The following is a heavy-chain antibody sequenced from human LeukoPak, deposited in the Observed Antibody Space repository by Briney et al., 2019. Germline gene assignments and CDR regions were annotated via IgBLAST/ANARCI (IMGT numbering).Heavy chain of an antibody. D-gene: IGHD1-26*01. CDR3: AKDFRGSGSSPDY. J-gene: IGHJ4*02. CDR2: ISGSGGST. V-gene: IGHV3-23*01. Sequence: GGSLRLSCAASGFTFSSYAMSWVRQAPGKGLEWVSAISGSGGSTYYADSVKGRFTISGDNSKNTLYLQMNSLRAEDTAVYYCAKDFRGSGSSPDYWGQGTLVTVSS. CDR1: GFTFSSYA.